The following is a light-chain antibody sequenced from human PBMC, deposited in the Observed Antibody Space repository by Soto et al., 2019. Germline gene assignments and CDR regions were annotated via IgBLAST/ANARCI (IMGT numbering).Light chain of an antibody. CDR2: DAS. CDR3: QQYAYSPLN. V-gene: IGKV3-20*01. CDR1: RSVGNNY. Sequence: EIVLTQSPGTLSLSPGERATLSCRASRSVGNNYLAWYQQRPGQAPNLLIYDASSRATGIPDRFSGSGSGTDFTLTITRLETADSAMYYCQQYAYSPLNFGGGTKVDIK. J-gene: IGKJ4*01.